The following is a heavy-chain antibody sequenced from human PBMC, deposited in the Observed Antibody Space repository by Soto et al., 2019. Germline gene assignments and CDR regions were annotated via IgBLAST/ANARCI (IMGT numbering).Heavy chain of an antibody. J-gene: IGHJ6*02. V-gene: IGHV3-66*01. CDR3: ARDRIPTGMDV. CDR2: IYSGGST. Sequence: EVQLVESGGGLVQPGGSLRLSCAASGFTVSSNYMSWVRQAPGKGLEWVSVIYSGGSTYYADSVKGRFTISRDNSKNTVFLQRNSLRAEDTAVYYCARDRIPTGMDVWGQGTTVTVSS. CDR1: GFTVSSNY.